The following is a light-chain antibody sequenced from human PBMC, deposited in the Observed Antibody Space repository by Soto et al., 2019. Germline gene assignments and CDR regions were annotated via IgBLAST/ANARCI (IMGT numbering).Light chain of an antibody. Sequence: DIQMTQSPSSLSASVGDRVTITCRANQGIRNGLSWYQQKPGKAPKRLIYAASSLQGGVPSRFSGSGSGTEFTLTITSLQPEDFATYFCLLHKSYVWTFGQGTKVDIK. J-gene: IGKJ1*01. CDR1: QGIRNG. CDR3: LLHKSYVWT. CDR2: AAS. V-gene: IGKV1-17*01.